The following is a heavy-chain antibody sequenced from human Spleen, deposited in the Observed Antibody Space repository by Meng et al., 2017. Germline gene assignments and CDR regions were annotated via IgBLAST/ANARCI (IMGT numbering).Heavy chain of an antibody. CDR2: LGAHDGDT. Sequence: QVQPVQSGPEVKKPGASVKVSCKASDYTFTGYGVSWVRQAPGQGLEWMAWLGAHDGDTSHAPKFQGRVTVSADRPTATAYMELRSLRSDDTAIYYCASYYLGCYWGQGTLVTVSS. CDR1: DYTFTGYG. J-gene: IGHJ4*02. D-gene: IGHD1-26*01. CDR3: ASYYLGCY. V-gene: IGHV1-18*01.